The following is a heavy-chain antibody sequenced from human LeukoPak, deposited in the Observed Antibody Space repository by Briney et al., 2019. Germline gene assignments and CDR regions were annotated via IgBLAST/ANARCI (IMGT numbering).Heavy chain of an antibody. CDR3: AKVGRDGDYFDY. CDR1: GFTFSSYA. J-gene: IGHJ4*02. D-gene: IGHD4-17*01. CDR2: ISVSGGST. V-gene: IGHV3-23*01. Sequence: GGSLRLSCAASGFTFSSYAMSWVRQAPGKGLEWVSSISVSGGSTYYADSVKGRFTISRDNSKNTLYLQMNSLRAEDTAVYYCAKVGRDGDYFDYWGQGTLVTVSS.